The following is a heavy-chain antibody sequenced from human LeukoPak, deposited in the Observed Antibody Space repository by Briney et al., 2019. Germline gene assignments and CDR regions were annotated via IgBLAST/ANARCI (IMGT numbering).Heavy chain of an antibody. CDR3: ARVNINNWHSCDY. CDR1: GGSISSNNW. D-gene: IGHD1-1*01. Sequence: PSETLSLTCAVSGGSISSNNWWGWVRQPPGKGLEWIGEIYHSGSPNYNPSLKGRVTISVDKSRNHFSLNLSSVTAADTAVYYCARVNINNWHSCDYWAREPWSPSPQ. CDR2: IYHSGSP. J-gene: IGHJ4*02. V-gene: IGHV4-4*02.